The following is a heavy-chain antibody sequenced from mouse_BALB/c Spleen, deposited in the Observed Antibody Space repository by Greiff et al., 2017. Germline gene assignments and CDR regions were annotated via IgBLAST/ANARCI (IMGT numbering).Heavy chain of an antibody. Sequence: EVHLVESGGGLVQPGGSRKLSCAASGFTFSSFGMHWVRQAPEKGLEWVAYISSGSSTIYYADTVKGRFTISRDNPKNTLFLQMTSLRSEDTAMYYCAKGRPAMDYWGQGTSVTVSS. J-gene: IGHJ4*01. V-gene: IGHV5-17*02. CDR2: ISSGSSTI. CDR3: AKGRPAMDY. CDR1: GFTFSSFG.